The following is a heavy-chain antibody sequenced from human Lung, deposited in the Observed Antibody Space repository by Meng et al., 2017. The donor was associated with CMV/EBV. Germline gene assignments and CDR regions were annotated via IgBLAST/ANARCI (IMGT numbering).Heavy chain of an antibody. CDR3: ARTPKDIVVVPADSFYFDY. J-gene: IGHJ4*02. CDR2: ISYDGSNK. CDR1: GFTFSSYA. V-gene: IGHV3-30-3*01. D-gene: IGHD2-2*01. Sequence: GGSXRLSCAASGFTFSSYAMHWVRQAPGKGLEWVAVISYDGSNKYYADSVKGRFTISRDNSKNTLYLQMNSLSAEDTAVYYCARTPKDIVVVPADSFYFDYWXQGTLVTVSS.